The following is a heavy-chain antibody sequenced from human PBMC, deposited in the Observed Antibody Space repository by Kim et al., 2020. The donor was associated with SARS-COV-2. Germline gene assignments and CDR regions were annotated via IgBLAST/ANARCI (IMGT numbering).Heavy chain of an antibody. CDR3: VVSGVDRPWSY. V-gene: IGHV3-30*04. D-gene: IGHD3-10*01. CDR2: ISYDGSNK. J-gene: IGHJ4*02. CDR1: GFTFSSYA. Sequence: GGSLRLSCAASGFTFSSYAMHWVRQAPGKGLEWVAVISYDGSNKYYADSVKGRFTISRDNSKNTLYLQMNSLRAEDTAVYYCVVSGVDRPWSYCGQGT.